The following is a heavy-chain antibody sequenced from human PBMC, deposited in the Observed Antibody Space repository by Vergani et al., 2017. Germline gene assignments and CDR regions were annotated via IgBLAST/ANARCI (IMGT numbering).Heavy chain of an antibody. Sequence: QVQLQESGPGLVQPAETLSLTCVVSNSSINSNYYWGWIRQSPRKRLEWIGSVSHSGSTFSNPSLKSRVTISVDKSKKLISLILNSVTAADTAVYYCVRDAINYDVLTGYDIGLDAWGQGTLVTVSS. CDR1: NSSINSNYY. D-gene: IGHD3-9*01. V-gene: IGHV4-38-2*01. J-gene: IGHJ5*02. CDR2: VSHSGST. CDR3: VRDAINYDVLTGYDIGLDA.